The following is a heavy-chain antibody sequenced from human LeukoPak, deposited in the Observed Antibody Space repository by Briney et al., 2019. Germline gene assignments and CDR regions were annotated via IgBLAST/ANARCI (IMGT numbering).Heavy chain of an antibody. V-gene: IGHV3-48*01. CDR3: ARDGYGDYAIAY. J-gene: IGHJ4*02. Sequence: GGSLRLSCAASGFTFSSYSMNWVRQAPGKGLEWVSFISSTGRTIYYADSVKGRFTISRDNAKNSLYLQLNSLRAEDTAVYYCARDGYGDYAIAYWGQGTLVTVSS. D-gene: IGHD4-17*01. CDR1: GFTFSSYS. CDR2: ISSTGRTI.